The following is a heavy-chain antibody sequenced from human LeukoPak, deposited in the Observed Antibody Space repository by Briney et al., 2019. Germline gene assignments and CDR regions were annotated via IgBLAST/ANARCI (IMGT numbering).Heavy chain of an antibody. CDR3: ARDGVGAGGFDY. J-gene: IGHJ4*02. Sequence: GGSLRLSCAASGFTFSSYSMNWVRQAPGKGLEWVSSISSSSSYIYYADSVKGRFTISRDNAKNSLYLQMNSLRAEDTAVYYCARDGVGAGGFDYWGQGTLVTVSS. D-gene: IGHD1-26*01. CDR2: ISSSSSYI. CDR1: GFTFSSYS. V-gene: IGHV3-21*04.